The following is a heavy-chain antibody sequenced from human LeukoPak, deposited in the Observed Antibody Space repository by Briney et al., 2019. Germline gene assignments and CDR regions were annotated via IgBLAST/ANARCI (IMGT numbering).Heavy chain of an antibody. CDR3: ARGYCSGGSCYSAVDFDY. CDR2: ISAYNGNT. Sequence: GASVKVSCKASGYTFTSYGISWVRQAPGQGLEWMGWISAYNGNTNYAQKFQGWVTMTRDTSISTAYMELSRLRSDDTAVYYCARGYCSGGSCYSAVDFDYWGQGTLVTVSS. CDR1: GYTFTSYG. J-gene: IGHJ4*02. V-gene: IGHV1-18*01. D-gene: IGHD2-15*01.